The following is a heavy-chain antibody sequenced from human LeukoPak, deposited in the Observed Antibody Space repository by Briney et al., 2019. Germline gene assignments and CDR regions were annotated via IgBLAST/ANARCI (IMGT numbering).Heavy chain of an antibody. CDR2: ILFDGSNK. D-gene: IGHD5-24*01. J-gene: IGHJ4*02. CDR1: GFTFSSYV. Sequence: PGRSLRLSCAASGFTFSSYVMHWVRQAPAKGLEWVAVILFDGSNKYYADSVKGRFTISRDNSKNTLYLQVNSLRAEDTAVYYCAREGARRDGYNSGLDYWGQGTLVTVSS. CDR3: AREGARRDGYNSGLDY. V-gene: IGHV3-30*04.